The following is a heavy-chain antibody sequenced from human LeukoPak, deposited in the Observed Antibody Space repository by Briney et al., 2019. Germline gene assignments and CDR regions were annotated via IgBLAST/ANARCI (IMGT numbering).Heavy chain of an antibody. CDR2: IYPGDYDT. J-gene: IGHJ4*02. CDR3: ATREGSGWGLYYFDY. CDR1: GYRFTNYW. Sequence: GESLKISCKGSGYRFTNYWIGWVRQMPGEGVGGMGIIYPGDYDTRCSPSLRGLVTLSADKSVRTAYLHGSSLNARDAAMFYCATREGSGWGLYYFDYWGQGTLVTVSS. V-gene: IGHV5-51*01. D-gene: IGHD6-19*01.